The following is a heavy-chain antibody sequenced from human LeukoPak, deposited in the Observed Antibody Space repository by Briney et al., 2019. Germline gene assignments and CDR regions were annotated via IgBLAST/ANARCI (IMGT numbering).Heavy chain of an antibody. V-gene: IGHV4-59*12. Sequence: PSETLSLTCSVSGGSISSYYWSWIRQSPGKGLEWIGYIYYSGSTNYNPSLKSRVTISLDTSKSQFSLKLTSVTAADTAVYYCARGLYDYVWEALYFDYWGQGTLVTVSS. CDR3: ARGLYDYVWEALYFDY. J-gene: IGHJ4*02. CDR2: IYYSGST. CDR1: GGSISSYY. D-gene: IGHD3-16*01.